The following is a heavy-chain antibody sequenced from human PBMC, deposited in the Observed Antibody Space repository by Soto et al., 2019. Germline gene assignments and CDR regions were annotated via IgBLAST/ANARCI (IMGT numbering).Heavy chain of an antibody. CDR3: ARRDVLRYFDP. V-gene: IGHV4-31*03. CDR2: MSYSGST. D-gene: IGHD3-9*01. Sequence: QVQLQESGPGLVKPSQTLSLTCTVSGGSISSGGYYWSWIRQHPGKGLEWIGYMSYSGSTYNNPSLQGRXTXSXXTSKNQVSLKLSSVTAADTAVDYCARRDVLRYFDPWGQGTLVSVSS. CDR1: GGSISSGGYY. J-gene: IGHJ5*02.